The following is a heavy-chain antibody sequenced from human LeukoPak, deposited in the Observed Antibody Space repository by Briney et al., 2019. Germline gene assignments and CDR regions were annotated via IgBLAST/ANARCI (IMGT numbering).Heavy chain of an antibody. J-gene: IGHJ3*02. Sequence: ASEKVSCKASGYTFTSYGISWVRQAPGQGLEWMGWISAYNGNTNYAQRLQGRVTMTTDTSTSTAYMELRSLRSDDTAVYYCAREGWSGYWLRAFDIWGQGTMVTVSS. V-gene: IGHV1-18*01. D-gene: IGHD3-3*01. CDR3: AREGWSGYWLRAFDI. CDR2: ISAYNGNT. CDR1: GYTFTSYG.